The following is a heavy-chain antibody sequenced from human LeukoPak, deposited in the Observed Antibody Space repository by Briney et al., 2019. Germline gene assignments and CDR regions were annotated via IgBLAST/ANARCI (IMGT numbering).Heavy chain of an antibody. V-gene: IGHV4-61*09. D-gene: IGHD2-2*01. CDR3: ARCTSTSCYHFDY. Sequence: SETLSLTCTVSGGSISSGSYYWSWIRQPAGKGLEWIGHIYTSGSTNYNPSLKSRVTISIDTSKNQFSLKLSSVTAADTAVYNCARCTSTSCYHFDYWGQGALVTVSS. J-gene: IGHJ4*02. CDR2: IYTSGST. CDR1: GGSISSGSYY.